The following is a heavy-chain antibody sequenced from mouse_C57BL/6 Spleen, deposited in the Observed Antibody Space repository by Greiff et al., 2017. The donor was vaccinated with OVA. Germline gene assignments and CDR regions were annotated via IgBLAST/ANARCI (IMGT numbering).Heavy chain of an antibody. CDR2: ISDGGSYT. CDR1: GFTFSSYA. D-gene: IGHD1-1*01. V-gene: IGHV5-4*01. Sequence: EVQLQESGGGLVKPGGSLKLSCAASGFTFSSYAMSWVRQTPEKRLEWVATISDGGSYTYYPDNVKGRFTISRDNAKNNLYLQMSHLKSEDTAMYYCAREGTTVVGYFDVWGTGTTVTVSS. J-gene: IGHJ1*03. CDR3: AREGTTVVGYFDV.